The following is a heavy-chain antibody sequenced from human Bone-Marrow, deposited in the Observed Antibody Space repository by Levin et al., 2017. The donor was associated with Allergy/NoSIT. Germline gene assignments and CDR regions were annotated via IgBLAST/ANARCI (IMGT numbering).Heavy chain of an antibody. CDR3: ARDHYDDDYFYYGLDV. CDR2: IIPMFGTP. CDR1: GGTFNKNA. J-gene: IGHJ6*02. D-gene: IGHD4-17*01. Sequence: KISCEASGGTFNKNAFTWVRQAPGQGLEWMGEIIPMFGTPTYAPKFKGRISITADESTSTVYMELSRLRSEDTALYYCARDHYDDDYFYYGLDVWGQGTTVTVSS. V-gene: IGHV1-69*01.